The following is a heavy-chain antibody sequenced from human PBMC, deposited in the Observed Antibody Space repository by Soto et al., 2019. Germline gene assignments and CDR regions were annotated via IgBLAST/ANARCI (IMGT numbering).Heavy chain of an antibody. J-gene: IGHJ5*02. CDR3: VRDGTKTLRDWFDP. V-gene: IGHV4-4*07. CDR2: IYATGTT. D-gene: IGHD1-1*01. CDR1: GASISGFY. Sequence: SETLSLTCTVSGASISGFYWSWIRKSAGKGLEWIGRIYATGTTDYNPSLKSRVMMSVDTSKKQFSLKLRSVTAADTAVYYCVRDGTKTLRDWFDPWGQGSSVTVSA.